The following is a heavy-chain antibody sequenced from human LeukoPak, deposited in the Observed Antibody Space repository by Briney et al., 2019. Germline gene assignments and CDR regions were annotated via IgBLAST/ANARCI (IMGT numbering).Heavy chain of an antibody. D-gene: IGHD3-22*01. CDR1: GYTFTSYG. J-gene: IGHJ3*02. CDR3: ARDYYDSSGYYYWAAFDI. V-gene: IGHV1-18*01. Sequence: GASVKVSRKASGYTFTSYGISWVRQAPGQGLEWMGWISAYNGNTNYAQKLQGRVTMTTDTSTSTAYMELRSLRSDDTAVYYCARDYYDSSGYYYWAAFDIWGQGTMVTVSS. CDR2: ISAYNGNT.